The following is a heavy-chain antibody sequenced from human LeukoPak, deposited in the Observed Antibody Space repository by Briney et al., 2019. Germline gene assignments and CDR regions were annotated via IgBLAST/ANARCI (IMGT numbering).Heavy chain of an antibody. V-gene: IGHV3-11*03. Sequence: GGSLRLSCAASGFTFSDYYMSWIRQAPGKGLEWVSYISSSSSYTNYADSVKGRFTISRDNAKNSLYLQMNSLRAEDTAVCYCARAKIGSSGWPFDYWGQGTLVTVSS. CDR1: GFTFSDYY. J-gene: IGHJ4*02. D-gene: IGHD6-19*01. CDR3: ARAKIGSSGWPFDY. CDR2: ISSSSSYT.